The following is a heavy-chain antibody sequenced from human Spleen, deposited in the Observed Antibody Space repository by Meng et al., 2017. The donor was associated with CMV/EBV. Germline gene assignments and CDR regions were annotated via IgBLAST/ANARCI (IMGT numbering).Heavy chain of an antibody. Sequence: GESLKISCAASGFTFSSYAMTWVRQAPGKGLEWLSGISGSGGNSYYADSAKGRFTISRDNSKNTLYLQMNSLRAEDTAVYHCAKDESSLDDAFDICVQGTMVTVSS. D-gene: IGHD3-16*02. CDR3: AKDESSLDDAFDI. J-gene: IGHJ3*02. CDR1: GFTFSSYA. CDR2: ISGSGGNS. V-gene: IGHV3-23*01.